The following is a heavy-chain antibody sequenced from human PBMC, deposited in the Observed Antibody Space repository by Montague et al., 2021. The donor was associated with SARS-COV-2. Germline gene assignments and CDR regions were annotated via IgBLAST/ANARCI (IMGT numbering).Heavy chain of an antibody. CDR2: ISYDGSNK. J-gene: IGHJ6*04. CDR1: GFTLSSYA. CDR3: ARDLVVVAATPLDV. V-gene: IGHV3-30-3*01. Sequence: SLRLSCAASGFTLSSYAMHWVRQAPGKGLEWVAAISYDGSNKYYADSVKGRFTISRDNSKNTLYLQMNSLRAEDTAVYYCARDLVVVAATPLDVWGKGTTVTVSS. D-gene: IGHD2-15*01.